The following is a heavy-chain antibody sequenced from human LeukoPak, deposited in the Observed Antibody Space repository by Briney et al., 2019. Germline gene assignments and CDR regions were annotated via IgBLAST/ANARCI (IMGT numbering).Heavy chain of an antibody. J-gene: IGHJ4*02. CDR1: GYTFTGYY. Sequence: ASVKVSCKASGYTFTGYYMHWVRQAPGQGLEWMGWINPNSGGTNYAQKFQGRVTMTRDTSISTAYMELSRLRSDDTAVYYCAREKGEDSYYYDSSGYSFDYWGQGTLVTVSS. CDR2: INPNSGGT. D-gene: IGHD3-22*01. CDR3: AREKGEDSYYYDSSGYSFDY. V-gene: IGHV1-2*02.